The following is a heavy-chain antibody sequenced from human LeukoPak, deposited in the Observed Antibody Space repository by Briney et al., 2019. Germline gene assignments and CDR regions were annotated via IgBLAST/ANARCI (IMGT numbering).Heavy chain of an antibody. D-gene: IGHD2-2*01. J-gene: IGHJ6*02. CDR2: IIPIFGTA. CDR1: GGTFISYA. Sequence: GASVKVSCKASGGTFISYAISWVRQAPGQGLEWMGGIIPIFGTANYAQKFQGRVTITADESTSTAYMELSSLRSEDTAVYYCARAVGVPAANLYYYYYGMDVWGQGTTVTVSS. CDR3: ARAVGVPAANLYYYYYGMDV. V-gene: IGHV1-69*13.